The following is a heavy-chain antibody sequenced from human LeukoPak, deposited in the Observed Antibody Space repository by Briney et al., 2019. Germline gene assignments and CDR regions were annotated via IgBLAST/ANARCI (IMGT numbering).Heavy chain of an antibody. D-gene: IGHD5-18*01. Sequence: SETLSLTCTVSGCSISSGYYWGWIRQPPGKGLEWIGSIYHSGSTYYNPSLKSRVTISVDTSKNQFSLKLSSVTAADTAVYYCARVYSYYYYFDYWGQGTLVTVSS. CDR1: GCSISSGYY. J-gene: IGHJ4*02. V-gene: IGHV4-38-2*02. CDR2: IYHSGST. CDR3: ARVYSYYYYFDY.